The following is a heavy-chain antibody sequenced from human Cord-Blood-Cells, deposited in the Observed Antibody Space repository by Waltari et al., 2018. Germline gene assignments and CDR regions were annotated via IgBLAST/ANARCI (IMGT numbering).Heavy chain of an antibody. CDR1: GGTFSSYA. D-gene: IGHD2-8*01. CDR3: ASGYCTNGVCYDAFDI. J-gene: IGHJ3*02. Sequence: QVQLVQSGAEVKKPGSSVKVSCKASGGTFSSYAISWVRQAPGQGLEWMGGIIPIFGTATYAQKFQGRVTITADESTSTAYMELSSLRSEDTAVYYCASGYCTNGVCYDAFDIWGQGTMVTVSS. V-gene: IGHV1-69*01. CDR2: IIPIFGTA.